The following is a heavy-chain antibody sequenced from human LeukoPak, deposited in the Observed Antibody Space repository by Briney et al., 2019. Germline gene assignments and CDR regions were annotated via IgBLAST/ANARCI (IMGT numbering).Heavy chain of an antibody. V-gene: IGHV1-2*02. CDR3: ARDPYYYDSSGFNSPDGAFDI. J-gene: IGHJ3*02. CDR2: INPNSGGT. CDR1: GYTFTGYY. Sequence: ASVKVSCKASGYTFTGYYMHWVRQAPGQGLEWMGWINPNSGGTNYAQKLQGRVTMTTDTSTSTAYMELRSLRSDDTAVYYCARDPYYYDSSGFNSPDGAFDIWGQGTMVTVSS. D-gene: IGHD3-22*01.